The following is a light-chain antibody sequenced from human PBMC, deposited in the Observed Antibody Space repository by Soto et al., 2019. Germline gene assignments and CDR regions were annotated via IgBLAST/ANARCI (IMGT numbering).Light chain of an antibody. CDR2: DTS. Sequence: EIVLTQSPATLSLSPGERATLSCRASQSVSSYLGWYQQKPGQAPRLLIYDTSSRATGFPARFSGSGSGTDFTLTISSLEPEDFAVYYCQHRRNWPLTFGGGTKVEIK. V-gene: IGKV3-11*01. CDR3: QHRRNWPLT. J-gene: IGKJ4*01. CDR1: QSVSSY.